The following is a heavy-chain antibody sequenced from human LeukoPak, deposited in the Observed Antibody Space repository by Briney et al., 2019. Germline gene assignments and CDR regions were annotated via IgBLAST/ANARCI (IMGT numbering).Heavy chain of an antibody. CDR2: IYHSGST. Sequence: SQTLSLTCTVSGGSISSGGYYWSWIRQPPGKGLEWIGYIYHSGSTYYNPSLKSRVTISVDRSKNQFSLKLSSVTAADTAVYYCASLIWFAESYYFDYWGQGTLVTLSS. D-gene: IGHD3-10*01. CDR3: ASLIWFAESYYFDY. V-gene: IGHV4-30-2*01. CDR1: GGSISSGGYY. J-gene: IGHJ4*02.